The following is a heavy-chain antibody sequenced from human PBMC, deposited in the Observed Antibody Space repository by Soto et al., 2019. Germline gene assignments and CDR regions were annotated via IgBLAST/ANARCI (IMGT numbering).Heavy chain of an antibody. CDR1: GYTFTSYG. J-gene: IGHJ4*02. Sequence: ASGKVSCKAPGYTFTSYGISWVRQAPGQGLEWMGWISPYNGFTNYAQKFQDRVTLTTDTFTSTAYMEVRSLRSDDTAVYYCAREVYSNVWYYFDYWGQGALVTVSS. CDR3: AREVYSNVWYYFDY. CDR2: ISPYNGFT. D-gene: IGHD6-13*01. V-gene: IGHV1-18*01.